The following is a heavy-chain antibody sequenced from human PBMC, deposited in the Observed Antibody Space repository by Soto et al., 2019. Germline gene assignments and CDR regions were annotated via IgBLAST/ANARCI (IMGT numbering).Heavy chain of an antibody. CDR1: GFTFSSYW. Sequence: HPGGSLRLSCAASGFTFSSYWMHWVRQAPGKGLVWVSRINSDGSSTSYADSVKGRFTISRDNAKNTLYLQMNSLRAEDTAVYYCARDGPHYGFWSGYPPDTSYGMDVWGQGTTVTVSS. D-gene: IGHD3-3*01. V-gene: IGHV3-74*01. CDR3: ARDGPHYGFWSGYPPDTSYGMDV. J-gene: IGHJ6*02. CDR2: INSDGSST.